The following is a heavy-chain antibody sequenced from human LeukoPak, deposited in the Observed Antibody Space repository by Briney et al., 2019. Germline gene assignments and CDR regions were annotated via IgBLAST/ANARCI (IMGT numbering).Heavy chain of an antibody. D-gene: IGHD3-10*01. CDR1: GFIFSDYY. CDR2: IIASGTKI. Sequence: GGSLRLSCAASGFIFSDYYMGWSRQAPGRGLKWVSYIIASGTKIYYTDSVKGRFTISRDNAKNSLYLQMNSLRAEDTAVYYCARGPPYGSGKFGPFDYWGQGSLVTVSS. J-gene: IGHJ4*02. V-gene: IGHV3-11*01. CDR3: ARGPPYGSGKFGPFDY.